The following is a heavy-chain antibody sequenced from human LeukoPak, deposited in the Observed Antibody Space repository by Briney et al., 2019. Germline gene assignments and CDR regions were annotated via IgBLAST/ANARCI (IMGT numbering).Heavy chain of an antibody. CDR1: GGTFSSYA. J-gene: IGHJ6*02. Sequence: SVKVSCKASGGTFSSYAISWVRQAPGQGLEWMGGIIPIFGTANYAQKFQGRVTITADESTSTAYTELSSLRSEDTAVYYCASSGYDSDYYYYGMDVWGQGTTVTVSS. CDR2: IIPIFGTA. CDR3: ASSGYDSDYYYYGMDV. D-gene: IGHD5-12*01. V-gene: IGHV1-69*13.